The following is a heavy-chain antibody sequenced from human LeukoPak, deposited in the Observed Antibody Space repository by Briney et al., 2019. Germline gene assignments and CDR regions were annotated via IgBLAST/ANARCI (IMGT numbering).Heavy chain of an antibody. CDR2: IYYSGST. CDR3: ARPPLLWFGTNAFDI. Sequence: TFSSYAMSWVRQAPGKGLEWIGSIYYSGSTYYNPSLKSRVTISVDTPKNQFSLKLSSVTAADTAVYYCARPPLLWFGTNAFDIWGQGTMVTVSS. J-gene: IGHJ3*02. V-gene: IGHV4-39*07. CDR1: TFSSYA. D-gene: IGHD3-10*01.